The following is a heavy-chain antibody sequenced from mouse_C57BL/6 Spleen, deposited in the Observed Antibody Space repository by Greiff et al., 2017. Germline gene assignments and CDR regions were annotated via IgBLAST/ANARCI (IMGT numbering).Heavy chain of an antibody. V-gene: IGHV1-22*01. CDR3: ARIYGYDGAWFAY. CDR1: GYTFTDYN. J-gene: IGHJ3*01. CDR2: INPNNGGT. Sequence: LQLQQSGPELVKPGASVKMSCKASGYTFTDYNMHWVKQSHGKSLEWIGYINPNNGGTSYNQKFKGKATLTVNKSSSTAYMELRSLTSGDSAVYYCARIYGYDGAWFAYWGQGTLVTVSA. D-gene: IGHD2-2*01.